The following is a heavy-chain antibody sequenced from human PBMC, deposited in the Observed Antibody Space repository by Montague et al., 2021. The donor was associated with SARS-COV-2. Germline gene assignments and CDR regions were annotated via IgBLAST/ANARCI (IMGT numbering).Heavy chain of an antibody. CDR2: PYYRSKWYS. Sequence: CAISGDSVSRNSVAWRWIRQSPSRGLECLGRPYYRSKWYSDYAPSVRRRLTVNPDASKNEFSLALNYVTPEDTAVYYCVRYSSWFYFDFWGQGTLVTVSS. V-gene: IGHV6-1*01. D-gene: IGHD6-13*01. J-gene: IGHJ4*02. CDR3: VRYSSWFYFDF. CDR1: GDSVSRNSVA.